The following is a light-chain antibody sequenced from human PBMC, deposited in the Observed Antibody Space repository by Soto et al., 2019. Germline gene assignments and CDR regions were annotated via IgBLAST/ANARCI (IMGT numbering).Light chain of an antibody. V-gene: IGKV3-20*01. CDR1: QSVSSSN. Sequence: EIVLTQSPGTLSLSPGERATLSCRASQSVSSSNLAWYQQKPGQAPRLLIYGASTRATGIPARFSGSGSGTDFTLTISSLQPEDFATYYCQQSYSTPRTFGPGTKVDIK. CDR2: GAS. CDR3: QQSYSTPRT. J-gene: IGKJ3*01.